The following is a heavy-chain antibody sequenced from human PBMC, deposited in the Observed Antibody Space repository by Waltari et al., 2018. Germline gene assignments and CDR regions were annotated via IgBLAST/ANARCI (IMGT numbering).Heavy chain of an antibody. D-gene: IGHD4-17*01. CDR1: GFTFSSHW. J-gene: IGHJ4*02. CDR3: SRDLQHGDFGRGRDY. CDR2: TNGDGSST. V-gene: IGHV3-74*01. Sequence: EVQLEESGGGLVQPGGSLRLSCAASGFTFSSHWMHWVRQAPGKGLVWVSRTNGDGSSTSYADSVKGRFTISWDNAKNTLYLQMNSLRAEDTAVYYCSRDLQHGDFGRGRDYWGQGTLVTVSS.